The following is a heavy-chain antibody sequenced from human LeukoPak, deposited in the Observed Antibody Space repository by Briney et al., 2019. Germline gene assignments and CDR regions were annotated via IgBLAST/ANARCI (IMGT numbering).Heavy chain of an antibody. Sequence: PGGSLRLSCAVSGFTVSSNYMSWVRQAPGKGLEWVSVLYSGGNTYYADSVKGRFTISRDNSKNTLYLQMNSLRAEDTAVYYCARDTYGGYYFDYWGQGTLVTVSS. CDR1: GFTVSSNY. CDR3: ARDTYGGYYFDY. D-gene: IGHD4-23*01. CDR2: LYSGGNT. J-gene: IGHJ4*02. V-gene: IGHV3-53*01.